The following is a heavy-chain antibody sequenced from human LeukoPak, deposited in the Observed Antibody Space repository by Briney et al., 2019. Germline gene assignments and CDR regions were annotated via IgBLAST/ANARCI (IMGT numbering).Heavy chain of an antibody. D-gene: IGHD3-10*01. J-gene: IGHJ4*02. CDR1: GFTFSSYA. CDR3: ATLWSFFDY. CDR2: ISGSGGST. Sequence: PGGFLRLSCAASGFTFSSYAMTWVRQAPGKGLEWVSTISGSGGSTYYADSVKGRFTISRDNSKNTLCLQMNSLRAEDTAIYYCATLWSFFDYWGQGTLVTVSS. V-gene: IGHV3-23*01.